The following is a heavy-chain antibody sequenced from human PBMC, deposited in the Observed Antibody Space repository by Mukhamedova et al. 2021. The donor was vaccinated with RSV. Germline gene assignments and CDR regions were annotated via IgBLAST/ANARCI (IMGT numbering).Heavy chain of an antibody. D-gene: IGHD4-11*01. Sequence: AEYMGGRFTISRENAKNSLYLQMNSLRAEDTAVYYCARRYRAFDIWGQGTMVTVSS. J-gene: IGHJ3*02. CDR3: ARRYRAFDI. V-gene: IGHV3-48*03.